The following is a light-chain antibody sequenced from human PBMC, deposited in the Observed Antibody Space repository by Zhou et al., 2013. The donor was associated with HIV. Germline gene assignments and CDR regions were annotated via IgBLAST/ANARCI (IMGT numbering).Light chain of an antibody. CDR3: QQYNSHSRT. Sequence: IRITQSPSSLSASTGDRVTITCRASQSINTWLAWYQHKPGKAPSLLIYKASTLEIGVPSRFSGSGSGTQFTLTIDSLQPDDFATYYCQQYNSHSRTFGQGTTVE. CDR2: KAS. CDR1: QSINTW. J-gene: IGKJ1*01. V-gene: IGKV1-5*03.